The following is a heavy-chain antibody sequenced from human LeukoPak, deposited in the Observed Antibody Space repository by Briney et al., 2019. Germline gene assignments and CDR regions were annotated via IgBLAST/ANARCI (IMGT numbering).Heavy chain of an antibody. CDR1: GGSFSGYY. CDR2: INHSGSN. CDR3: ARVTAAGTADDAFDI. D-gene: IGHD6-13*01. V-gene: IGHV4-34*01. Sequence: PSETLSLTCAVYGGSFSGYYWSWIRQPPGKGREWIGEINHSGSNNYNPSLKSHVTISVDKSKNQFPLKLSSVTAADTAVYYCARVTAAGTADDAFDIWGQGTMVTVSS. J-gene: IGHJ3*02.